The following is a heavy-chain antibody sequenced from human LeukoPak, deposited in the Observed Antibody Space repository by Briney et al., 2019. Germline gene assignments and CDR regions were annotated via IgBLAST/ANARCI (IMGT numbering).Heavy chain of an antibody. Sequence: ASVKVSCKASGYTFTSYGISWLRQAPGQGLEWMGIVNPSGDSTNYAQNFQGRVTMTGDTSTSTVYMELSSLRSEDTAVYYCARVRDGYNDAYDIWGQGTMVTVTS. J-gene: IGHJ3*02. CDR2: VNPSGDST. CDR3: ARVRDGYNDAYDI. V-gene: IGHV1-46*01. CDR1: GYTFTSYG. D-gene: IGHD5-24*01.